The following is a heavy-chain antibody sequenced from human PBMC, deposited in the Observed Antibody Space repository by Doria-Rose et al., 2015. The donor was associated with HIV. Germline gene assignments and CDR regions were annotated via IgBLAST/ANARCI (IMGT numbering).Heavy chain of an antibody. CDR3: ARVLGGTYDY. CDR2: IFYTGST. Sequence: QVQLQESGPGLVKPSETLSLTCSVSGGSISHYYWSWIRQPPGKGLEYIGDIFYTGSTNYSPSLKSRVSISIDTSKSKFALRLSSVTAADTAVYYCARVLGGTYDYWGQGTLVTVSS. CDR1: GGSISHYY. D-gene: IGHD1-26*01. J-gene: IGHJ4*02. V-gene: IGHV4-59*01.